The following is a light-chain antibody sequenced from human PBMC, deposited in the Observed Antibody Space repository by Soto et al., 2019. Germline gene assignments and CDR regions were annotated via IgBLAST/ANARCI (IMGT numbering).Light chain of an antibody. CDR1: QSVNEW. CDR2: DAS. CDR3: QETNYYF. Sequence: DIRMTQSPSTLSASVGERVSMTCRASQSVNEWVAWYHVRPGEAPKLLIYDASKLEIGVPSRFSGAGSGTEFTLKIVRIKNEDVGNYYCQETNYYFFGPGTKVDIK. V-gene: IGKV1-5*01. J-gene: IGKJ2*01.